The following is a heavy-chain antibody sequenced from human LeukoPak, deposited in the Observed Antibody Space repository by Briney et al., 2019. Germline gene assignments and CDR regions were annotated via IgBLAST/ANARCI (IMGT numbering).Heavy chain of an antibody. D-gene: IGHD2-15*01. CDR1: GGTFSSYA. CDR2: IIPIFGTA. CDR3: ARDRSRGLELHWYFDL. V-gene: IGHV1-69*13. Sequence: ASVTVSCKASGGTFSSYAISWVRQAPGQGLEWMGGIIPIFGTANYAQKFQGRVTITADESTSTAYMELNSLRAEDTAVYYCARDRSRGLELHWYFDLWGRGTLLTVSS. J-gene: IGHJ2*01.